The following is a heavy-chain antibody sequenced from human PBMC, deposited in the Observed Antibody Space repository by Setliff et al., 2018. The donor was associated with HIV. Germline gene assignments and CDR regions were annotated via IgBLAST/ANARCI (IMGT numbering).Heavy chain of an antibody. CDR3: VRGLAAAGGYAMDV. CDR2: IKSDGSYT. Sequence: PGGSLRLSCAASGFTFSSSWMHWVRQAPGKGLVWVSRIKSDGSYTSYADSAKGRFTISRDNAKNTLHLQMNSPRAEDTAVYYCVRGLAAAGGYAMDVWGQGTTVTVSS. V-gene: IGHV3-74*01. D-gene: IGHD6-13*01. CDR1: GFTFSSSW. J-gene: IGHJ6*02.